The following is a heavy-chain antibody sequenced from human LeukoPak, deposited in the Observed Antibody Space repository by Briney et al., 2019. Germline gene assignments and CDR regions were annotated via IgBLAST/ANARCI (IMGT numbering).Heavy chain of an antibody. CDR2: IMPMFATT. CDR1: GGIFSTYA. V-gene: IGHV1-69*06. CDR3: ARGVRFVADCPSSTCYTPDF. D-gene: IGHD2-2*02. Sequence: SVKVSCKASGGIFSTYAISWVRQAPGQGLEWMGGIMPMFATTNYAQRFQDRVTITADKVTTTAYMELSSLTPEDTAIYYCARGVRFVADCPSSTCYTPDFWGQGTLVTVSS. J-gene: IGHJ4*02.